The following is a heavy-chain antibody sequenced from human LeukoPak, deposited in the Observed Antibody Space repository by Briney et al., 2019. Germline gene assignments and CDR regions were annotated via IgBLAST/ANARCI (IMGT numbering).Heavy chain of an antibody. V-gene: IGHV4-59*12. CDR3: ARVRVRGVIPYYYYYGMDA. CDR2: IYYSGST. Sequence: TSETLSLTCTVSGVSISSYYWSWIRQPPGRGLEWIGYIYYSGSTNYNPSLKSRVTISVDTSKNQFSLKLSSVTAADTAVYYCARVRVRGVIPYYYYYGMDAWGQGTTVTVSS. D-gene: IGHD3-10*01. J-gene: IGHJ6*02. CDR1: GVSISSYY.